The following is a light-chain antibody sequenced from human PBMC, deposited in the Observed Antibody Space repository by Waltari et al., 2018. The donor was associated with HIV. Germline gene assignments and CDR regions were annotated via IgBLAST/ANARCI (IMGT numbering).Light chain of an antibody. CDR3: CSYAGGPFV. V-gene: IGLV2-23*02. Sequence: QSALTQPASVSGSLGQSVNMSCSGSDSDVGKYDFVSWYQHIPGQAPPLIIYDVKTRPAGVSLRFSGSKSGNTASLTISGLQAEDEADYYCCSYAGGPFVFGSGT. J-gene: IGLJ1*01. CDR1: DSDVGKYDF. CDR2: DVK.